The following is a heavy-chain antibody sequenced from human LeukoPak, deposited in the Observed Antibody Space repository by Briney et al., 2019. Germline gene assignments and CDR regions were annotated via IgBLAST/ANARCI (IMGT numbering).Heavy chain of an antibody. Sequence: GGSLRLSCVASGFTFSSYSMNWVRQAPGKGLEWVSSISSSSSYIYYADSVKGRFTISRDNAKNSLYLQMNSLRAEDTAVYYCASYSSSQSYYFDYWGQGTLVTVSS. J-gene: IGHJ4*02. V-gene: IGHV3-21*01. CDR2: ISSSSSYI. CDR3: ASYSSSQSYYFDY. CDR1: GFTFSSYS. D-gene: IGHD6-19*01.